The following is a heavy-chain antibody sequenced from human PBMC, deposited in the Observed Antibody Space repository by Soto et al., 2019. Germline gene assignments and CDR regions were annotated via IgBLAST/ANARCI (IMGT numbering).Heavy chain of an antibody. CDR3: ARSIVVVTALDY. CDR1: GGTFSSYT. V-gene: IGHV1-69*02. J-gene: IGHJ4*02. Sequence: SVKVSCKASGGTFSSYTISWVRQAPGQGLEWMGRIIPILGIANYAQKFQGRVTITADTSASTAYMELSSLRSEDTAVYYCARSIVVVTALDYWGQGTLVTVSS. D-gene: IGHD2-21*02. CDR2: IIPILGIA.